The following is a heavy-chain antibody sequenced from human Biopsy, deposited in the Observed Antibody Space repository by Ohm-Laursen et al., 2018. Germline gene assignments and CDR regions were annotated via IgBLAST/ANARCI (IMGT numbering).Heavy chain of an antibody. V-gene: IGHV3-33*01. Sequence: SLRLSCSASGFTFGHYAMHWVRQAPGKGLEWISLIWYDGTNEDYADSVKGRFTIPRDNSKNTLYLQINTLTLEDTAFYYCARGLSSGWYGYFDVWGRGTLVTVSS. CDR2: IWYDGTNE. CDR1: GFTFGHYA. J-gene: IGHJ2*01. CDR3: ARGLSSGWYGYFDV. D-gene: IGHD6-19*01.